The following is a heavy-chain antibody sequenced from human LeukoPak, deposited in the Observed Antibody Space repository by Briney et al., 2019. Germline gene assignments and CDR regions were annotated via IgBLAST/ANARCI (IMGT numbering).Heavy chain of an antibody. D-gene: IGHD1-26*01. CDR3: ARVLTGWSYSNQNWYLDL. J-gene: IGHJ2*01. CDR1: GGSISSGGYS. Sequence: SETLSLTCAVSGGSISSGGYSWSWIRQPPGKGLEWIGYIYHSGSTYYNPSLKSRVTISVDRSKNQFSLKLSSVAAADTAVYYCARVLTGWSYSNQNWYLDLWGRGTLVTVSS. CDR2: IYHSGST. V-gene: IGHV4-30-2*01.